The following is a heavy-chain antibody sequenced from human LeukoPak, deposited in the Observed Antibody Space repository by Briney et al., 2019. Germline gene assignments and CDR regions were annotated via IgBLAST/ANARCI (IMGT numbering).Heavy chain of an antibody. V-gene: IGHV4-4*07. CDR1: GGSISSYY. CDR3: ARVDTTGWDDAFDI. CDR2: IYSSGST. D-gene: IGHD2/OR15-2a*01. J-gene: IGHJ3*02. Sequence: PSETLSLTCTVSGGSISSYYWSWIRQPAGKGLEWIGRIYSSGSTTYNPSLKSRVTMSVDTSKNQFSLKVTSVTAADTAVYYCARVDTTGWDDAFDIWGQGTMVTVSS.